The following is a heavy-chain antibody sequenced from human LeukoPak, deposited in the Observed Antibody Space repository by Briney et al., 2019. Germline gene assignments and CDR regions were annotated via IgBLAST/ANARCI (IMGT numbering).Heavy chain of an antibody. D-gene: IGHD6-13*01. CDR2: ISGSGGSI. CDR1: GFTFSSYA. J-gene: IGHJ4*02. CDR3: AKEAVAAAGPFDH. Sequence: GGSLRLSCAASGFTFSSYAMSWVRQAPGKGLEWVSSISGSGGSIHYADSVKGRFTISRDSSKSTLYLQMNSLRAEDTAIYYCAKEAVAAAGPFDHWGQGTLVTVSS. V-gene: IGHV3-23*01.